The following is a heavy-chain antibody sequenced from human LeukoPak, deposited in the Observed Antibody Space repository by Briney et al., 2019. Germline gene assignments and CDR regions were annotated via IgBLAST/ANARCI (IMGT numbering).Heavy chain of an antibody. Sequence: SETLSLTCSVSGGSITGYYWTWIRQPAGKGLEWIGRIYSSGDTNYNASLKSRVTMSVDTSKKQFSLKLSSVTAADTAVYYCGREGDNRPLPQNAFDIWGQGTMVTVSS. D-gene: IGHD3-22*01. J-gene: IGHJ3*02. CDR3: GREGDNRPLPQNAFDI. CDR2: IYSSGDT. CDR1: GGSITGYY. V-gene: IGHV4-4*07.